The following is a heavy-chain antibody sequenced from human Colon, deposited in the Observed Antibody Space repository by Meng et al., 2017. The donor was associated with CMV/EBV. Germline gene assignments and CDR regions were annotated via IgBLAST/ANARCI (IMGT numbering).Heavy chain of an antibody. V-gene: IGHV1-69*10. J-gene: IGHJ3*01. D-gene: IGHD2-21*02. Sequence: SVKVSCKTPGLTFGSSAISWVRQAPGQGLEWMGGIIPFLGVPKYTEKFQGRATFTADTSTSTAYMELSSLRSEDTAMYYCATSSCVTAVTCAVALEPKDAFDVWGQGTMVTVSS. CDR3: ATSSCVTAVTCAVALEPKDAFDV. CDR2: IIPFLGVP. CDR1: GLTFGSSA.